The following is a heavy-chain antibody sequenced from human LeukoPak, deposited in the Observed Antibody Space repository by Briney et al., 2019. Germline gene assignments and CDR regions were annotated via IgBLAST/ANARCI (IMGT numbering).Heavy chain of an antibody. V-gene: IGHV1-2*02. J-gene: IGHJ4*02. CDR1: GFTFDDYA. Sequence: AGGSLRLSCAASGFTFDDYAMHWVRQAPGQGLEWMGWINPNSGGTNYAQKFQGRVTMTRDTSISTAYMELSRLTSDDTAVYYCARGGLVYYFDYWGQGTLVTVSS. CDR2: INPNSGGT. D-gene: IGHD3/OR15-3a*01. CDR3: ARGGLVYYFDY.